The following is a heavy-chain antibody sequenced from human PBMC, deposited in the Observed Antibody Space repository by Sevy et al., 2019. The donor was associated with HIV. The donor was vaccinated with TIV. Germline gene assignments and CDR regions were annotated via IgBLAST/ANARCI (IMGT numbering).Heavy chain of an antibody. Sequence: GGSLRLSCAASGFTVSSNYMSWVRQAPGKGLEWVSVIYSGGSTYYADSVKVRFTISRDNSKNTLYLQMNSLRAEDTAVYYCASDIAAAGNVYWGQGTLVTVSS. V-gene: IGHV3-53*01. CDR2: IYSGGST. J-gene: IGHJ4*02. CDR3: ASDIAAAGNVY. CDR1: GFTVSSNY. D-gene: IGHD6-13*01.